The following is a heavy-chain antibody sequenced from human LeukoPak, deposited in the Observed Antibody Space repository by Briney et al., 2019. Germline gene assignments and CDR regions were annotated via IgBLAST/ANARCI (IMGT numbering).Heavy chain of an antibody. Sequence: GRSLRLSCAASGFTVSTNYMSWVRQAPGKGLEWVSVIYSGGSTYYADSVKGRFTISRDISKNTLYLQMNSLRAEDTAVYYCARGSGSYYWFDYWGQGTLVTVSS. CDR3: ARGSGSYYWFDY. V-gene: IGHV3-66*01. D-gene: IGHD1-26*01. CDR1: GFTVSTNY. J-gene: IGHJ4*02. CDR2: IYSGGST.